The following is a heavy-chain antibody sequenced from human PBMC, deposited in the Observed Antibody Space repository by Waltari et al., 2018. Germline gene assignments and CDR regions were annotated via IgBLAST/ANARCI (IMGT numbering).Heavy chain of an antibody. D-gene: IGHD6-13*01. CDR2: INPNSGGT. Sequence: QVQLVQSGAVVKKPGASVTVSCKASGYTFPIDYLTWVRRAPGQGIEWMGRINPNSGGTNYAQKFQGRVTMTSDTSISTAYMELSRLRSDDTAVYYCARALPSYSSSWPPSMEDYWGQGTLVTVSS. J-gene: IGHJ4*02. V-gene: IGHV1-2*06. CDR1: GYTFPIDY. CDR3: ARALPSYSSSWPPSMEDY.